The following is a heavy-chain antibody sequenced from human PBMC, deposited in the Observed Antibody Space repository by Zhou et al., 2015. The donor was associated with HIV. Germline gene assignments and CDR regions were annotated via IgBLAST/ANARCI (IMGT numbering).Heavy chain of an antibody. J-gene: IGHJ2*01. CDR1: GGTFSNYA. CDR2: IIPIFGTV. D-gene: IGHD6-6*01. V-gene: IGHV1-69*06. Sequence: QVQLVQSGAEVKKPGSSVRVSCKASGGTFSNYAVSWVRQAPGQGLEWMGAIIPIFGTVKYAQRFQGRVTLTADRSTNTAYMEMRSLRSDDTAVYYCARDRGAARPDWRYFDLWGRGTLVSVSS. CDR3: ARDRGAARPDWRYFDL.